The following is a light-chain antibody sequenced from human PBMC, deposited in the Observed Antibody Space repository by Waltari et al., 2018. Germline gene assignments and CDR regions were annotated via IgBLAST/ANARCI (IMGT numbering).Light chain of an antibody. CDR1: SSDVGSYHL. CDR2: EGS. Sequence: QSALTQPASVSGSPGQSITISCTGTSSDVGSYHLFSWYQQHPGKAPKLMIYEGSKRPSGVSNRFSGSKSGNTASLTISGLQAEDEADYYCCSYAGSSPYVFGTGTKVTVL. J-gene: IGLJ1*01. V-gene: IGLV2-23*01. CDR3: CSYAGSSPYV.